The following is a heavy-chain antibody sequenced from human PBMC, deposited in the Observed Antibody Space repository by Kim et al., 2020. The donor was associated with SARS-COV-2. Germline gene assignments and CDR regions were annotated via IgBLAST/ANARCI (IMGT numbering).Heavy chain of an antibody. D-gene: IGHD3-9*01. Sequence: YADSVTGRFTITRDKSKSTMYLQMTSMRAEDTAVYYGAKDRRILPGYCDSWGQGTLVTVSS. J-gene: IGHJ4*02. CDR3: AKDRRILPGYCDS. V-gene: IGHV3-33*03.